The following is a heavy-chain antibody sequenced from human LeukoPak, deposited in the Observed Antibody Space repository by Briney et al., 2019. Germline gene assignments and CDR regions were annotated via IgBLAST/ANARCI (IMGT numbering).Heavy chain of an antibody. J-gene: IGHJ4*02. CDR2: IYYSGST. V-gene: IGHV4-39*01. CDR1: GGSISSSSYY. Sequence: SETLSLTCTVSGGSISSSSYYWGWIRQPPGKGLEWIGSIYYSGSTFYNPSLKSRVTLSVDTSKNQFSLKLTSVTAADTAVYYCASKPLTSSIAAVDHWGQGTLVTVSS. CDR3: ASKPLTSSIAAVDH. D-gene: IGHD6-25*01.